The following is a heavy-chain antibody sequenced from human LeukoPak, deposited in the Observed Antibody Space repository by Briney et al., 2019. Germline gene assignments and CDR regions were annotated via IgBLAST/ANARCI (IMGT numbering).Heavy chain of an antibody. J-gene: IGHJ6*02. CDR3: ARGSGWYYGMDV. CDR2: INPHSGGT. Sequence: ASVKVSCKASAYTLTGYYMHWVRQAPGQGLEWMGWINPHSGGTNYAQKFQGRVTMTRDTSISTAYMELSRPRSDDTAVYYCARGSGWYYGMDVWGQGTTVTVSS. CDR1: AYTLTGYY. V-gene: IGHV1-2*02. D-gene: IGHD6-19*01.